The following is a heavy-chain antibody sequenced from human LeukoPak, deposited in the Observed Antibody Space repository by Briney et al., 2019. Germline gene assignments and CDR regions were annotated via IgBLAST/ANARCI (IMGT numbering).Heavy chain of an antibody. D-gene: IGHD1-14*01. CDR2: FDPEDGET. CDR3: ATPPDGSSRNRNGDYYYMDV. V-gene: IGHV1-24*01. CDR1: GYTLTELS. J-gene: IGHJ6*03. Sequence: ASVKVSCKVSGYTLTELSMHWVRQAPGKGLEWMGGFDPEDGETIYAQKFQGRVTMTEDTSTDTAYMELSSLRSEDTAVYYCATPPDGSSRNRNGDYYYMDVWGKGTTVTVSS.